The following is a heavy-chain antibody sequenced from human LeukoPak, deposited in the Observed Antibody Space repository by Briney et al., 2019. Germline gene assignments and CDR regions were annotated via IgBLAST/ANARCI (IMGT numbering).Heavy chain of an antibody. D-gene: IGHD3-10*01. J-gene: IGHJ3*02. CDR2: ISSSGSTI. V-gene: IGHV3-11*01. Sequence: PGGSLRLSCAASGFTFSDYYMSWIRQAPGKGLEWVSYISSSGSTIYYADSVKGRFTISRDNAKNSLYLQMNSLRAEDTALYYCAKGDIRGPGLLWFGEPSGGAFDIWGQGTMVTVSS. CDR1: GFTFSDYY. CDR3: AKGDIRGPGLLWFGEPSGGAFDI.